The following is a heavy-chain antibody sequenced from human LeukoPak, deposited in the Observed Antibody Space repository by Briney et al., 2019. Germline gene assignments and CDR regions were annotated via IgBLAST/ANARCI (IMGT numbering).Heavy chain of an antibody. CDR1: GYTFTSYG. Sequence: ASVKVSCKVSGYTFTSYGISWVRQAPGQGLEWMGWISAYNGNTNYAQKLQGRVTMTTDTSTSTAYMELRSLRSDDTAVYYCARGASLPLYYDSSGYYQLPDYWGQGTLVTVSS. CDR3: ARGASLPLYYDSSGYYQLPDY. J-gene: IGHJ4*02. V-gene: IGHV1-18*01. CDR2: ISAYNGNT. D-gene: IGHD3-22*01.